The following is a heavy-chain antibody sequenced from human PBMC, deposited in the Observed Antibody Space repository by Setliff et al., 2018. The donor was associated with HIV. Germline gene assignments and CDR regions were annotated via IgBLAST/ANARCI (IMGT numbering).Heavy chain of an antibody. Sequence: PSETLSLTCTVSGGSISSSHDFWNWIRQPPGKGLEWIGAISYGGITYYNPSLTSRVTISVDTSKNQFSLKVTSVTAADTAVYYCARQPGYSSGWYFTASGFDPWGQGTLVTVSS. V-gene: IGHV4-39*07. D-gene: IGHD6-19*01. CDR1: GGSISSSHDF. CDR3: ARQPGYSSGWYFTASGFDP. CDR2: ISYGGIT. J-gene: IGHJ5*02.